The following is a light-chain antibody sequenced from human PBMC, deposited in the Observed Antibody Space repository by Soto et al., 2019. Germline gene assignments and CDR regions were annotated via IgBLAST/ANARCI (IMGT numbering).Light chain of an antibody. CDR3: QQFGNSPIT. J-gene: IGKJ5*01. CDR2: GAS. Sequence: IVLTQSPGTLSLSPGERATLSCRSSQSVSSTYLAWCQQKPGQAPRLLIYGASTRATGIPDRFSGTGSGTDFTLTISRLEPEDVAVYYCQQFGNSPITFGQGTRLEIK. V-gene: IGKV3-20*01. CDR1: QSVSSTY.